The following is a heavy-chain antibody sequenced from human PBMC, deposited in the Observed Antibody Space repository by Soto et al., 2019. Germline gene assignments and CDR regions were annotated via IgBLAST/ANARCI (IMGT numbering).Heavy chain of an antibody. CDR3: ARARGSSQNLNT. CDR2: IYYSGLT. Sequence: PSETLSLTCTVSGGSISSYYWSWIRQPPGKGLEWIGYIYYSGLTNYNPSLKSRLTISVDTSKNQFSLKLASVTAADTAVYYCARARGSSQNLNTWGQGALVTVSS. J-gene: IGHJ5*02. CDR1: GGSISSYY. D-gene: IGHD6-13*01. V-gene: IGHV4-59*01.